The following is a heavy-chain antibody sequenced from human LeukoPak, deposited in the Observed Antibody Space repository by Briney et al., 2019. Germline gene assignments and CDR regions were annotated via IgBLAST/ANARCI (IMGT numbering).Heavy chain of an antibody. J-gene: IGHJ4*02. CDR1: GGSISINSDTYY. V-gene: IGHV4-39*01. Sequence: SETLSLTCTVSGGSISINSDTYYWGWIRQPPGKGLEWIGSIYYSGSTYYNPSLKSRATISVDTSKNQFSLNLNSVTAADTAVCYCARHLLSSGWAFDYWGQGTLVIVSS. D-gene: IGHD6-19*01. CDR3: ARHLLSSGWAFDY. CDR2: IYYSGST.